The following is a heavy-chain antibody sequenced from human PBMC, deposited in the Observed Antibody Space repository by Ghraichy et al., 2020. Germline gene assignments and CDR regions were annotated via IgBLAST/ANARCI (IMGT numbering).Heavy chain of an antibody. CDR2: IIPILGIA. CDR1: GGTFSSYA. V-gene: IGHV1-69*04. J-gene: IGHJ5*02. CDR3: AREKGPMRAVAGTNRSLGNWFDP. Sequence: SVKVSCKASGGTFSSYAISWVRQAPGQGLEWMGRIIPILGIANYAQKFQGRVTITADKSTSTAYMELSSLRSEDTAVYYCAREKGPMRAVAGTNRSLGNWFDPWGQGNLVTVSS. D-gene: IGHD6-19*01.